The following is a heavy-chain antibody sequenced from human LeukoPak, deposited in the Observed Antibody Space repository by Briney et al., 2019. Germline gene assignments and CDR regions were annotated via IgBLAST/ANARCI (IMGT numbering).Heavy chain of an antibody. CDR1: GFTFGDTW. CDR2: IKQDGSEK. J-gene: IGHJ4*02. Sequence: RTGGSLRLSCAASGFTFGDTWMNWVRQVPGQGLEWVANIKQDGSEKFYVASVKGRLTISRDNGKSSLYLQMNSPRAEDTALYYCATSYDMGWLIGYWGQGTLVTVSS. CDR3: ATSYDMGWLIGY. V-gene: IGHV3-7*03. D-gene: IGHD3/OR15-3a*01.